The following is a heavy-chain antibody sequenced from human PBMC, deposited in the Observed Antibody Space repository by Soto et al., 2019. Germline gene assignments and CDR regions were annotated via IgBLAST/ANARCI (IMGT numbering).Heavy chain of an antibody. CDR1: GDTFSSYA. J-gene: IGHJ3*02. V-gene: IGHV1-69*13. CDR2: IIPIIGTA. D-gene: IGHD3-16*01. CDR3: ARDLLEAARRGEYAFDI. Sequence: SVKVSCKASGDTFSSYAISWVRQAPGQGLEWMGGIIPIIGTANYAQKFQGRVTITADESTSTAYMELNSLRAEDTAVYYCARDLLEAARRGEYAFDIWGQGTMVTVSS.